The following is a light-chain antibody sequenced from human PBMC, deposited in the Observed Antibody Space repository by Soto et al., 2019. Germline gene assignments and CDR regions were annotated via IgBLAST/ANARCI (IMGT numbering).Light chain of an antibody. CDR3: KQYYSYPRT. J-gene: IGKJ1*01. V-gene: IGKV1-8*01. CDR1: QGISSY. Sequence: AIRMTQSPSSLSASTGDRVTITCRASQGISSYLAWHQQKPGKAPKLLIFAASTLQSGGPSRFSGSGSGTDFTLTISCLQSEDFATYYCKQYYSYPRTFGQGTKVDIK. CDR2: AAS.